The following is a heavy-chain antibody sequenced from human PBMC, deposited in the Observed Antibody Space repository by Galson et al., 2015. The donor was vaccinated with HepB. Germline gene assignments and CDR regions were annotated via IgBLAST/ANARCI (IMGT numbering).Heavy chain of an antibody. J-gene: IGHJ6*02. Sequence: SLRLSCAASGFTFSIYSMNWVRQAPGKGLEWVSSIGSDSSYIYYVDSVKGRFTISRDNAKNSLYLQMNSLRADDTAMYYCAKDLRYRSSRNYYYGMDVWGHGTTVTVSS. CDR2: IGSDSSYI. V-gene: IGHV3-21*01. CDR1: GFTFSIYS. CDR3: AKDLRYRSSRNYYYGMDV. D-gene: IGHD6-13*01.